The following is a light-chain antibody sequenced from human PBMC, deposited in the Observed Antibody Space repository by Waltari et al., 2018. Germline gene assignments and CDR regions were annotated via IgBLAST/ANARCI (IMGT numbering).Light chain of an antibody. Sequence: DIQMTQSPSSLSASVGDRVTITCRASQSISSYLNWYQQKPGKAPKLLIYAASSVQSGVPSRFSGSGSETDFTLTISSLQPEDFATYYCQQSDSTPQTFGQGTKVEIK. CDR2: AAS. V-gene: IGKV1-39*01. CDR1: QSISSY. J-gene: IGKJ1*01. CDR3: QQSDSTPQT.